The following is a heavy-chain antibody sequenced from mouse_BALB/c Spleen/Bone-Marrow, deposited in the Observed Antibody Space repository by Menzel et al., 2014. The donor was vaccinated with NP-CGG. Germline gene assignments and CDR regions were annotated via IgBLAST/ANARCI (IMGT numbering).Heavy chain of an antibody. CDR2: INPTTGYT. CDR3: ARSTGAMDY. Sequence: QVQLQQSGAELAKPGASVKMSCKASGYTFTTYWMHWVKQRPGQGLEWIGFINPTTGYTECNQNFKDKASLTADKSSSTAYMQLSSLTSEDSAVHYCARSTGAMDYWGQGTSVTVSS. CDR1: GYTFTTYW. D-gene: IGHD3-2*01. V-gene: IGHV1-7*01. J-gene: IGHJ4*01.